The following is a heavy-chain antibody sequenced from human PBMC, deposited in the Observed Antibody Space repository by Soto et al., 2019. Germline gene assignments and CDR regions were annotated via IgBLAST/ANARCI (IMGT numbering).Heavy chain of an antibody. CDR2: INPSGDIT. V-gene: IGHV3-23*01. D-gene: IGHD4-17*01. CDR1: GLTFSRYA. CDR3: ATSLRHSALTTYYFDY. J-gene: IGHJ4*02. Sequence: EEQLLESGGGLVQPGGSLRLSCAASGLTFSRYAMSWVRQAPGKGLEWVSIINPSGDITYYGDSVKGRFTISRDNSKNTLSLQMNSLRSEDTAVYYCATSLRHSALTTYYFDYRGQGTLVTVSS.